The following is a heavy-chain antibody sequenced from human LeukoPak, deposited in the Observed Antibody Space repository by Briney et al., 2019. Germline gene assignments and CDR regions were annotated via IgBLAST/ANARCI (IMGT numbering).Heavy chain of an antibody. CDR2: IYYSGST. V-gene: IGHV4-39*01. CDR1: GGSISSSSYY. Sequence: SETLSLACTVPGGSISSSSYYWGWIRQPPGKGLEWIGSIYYSGSTYYNPSLKSRVTISVDTSKNQFSLKLSSVTAADTAVYYCARQPPRAYYDFWSGYYFDIWGQGTMVTVSS. J-gene: IGHJ3*02. CDR3: ARQPPRAYYDFWSGYYFDI. D-gene: IGHD3-3*01.